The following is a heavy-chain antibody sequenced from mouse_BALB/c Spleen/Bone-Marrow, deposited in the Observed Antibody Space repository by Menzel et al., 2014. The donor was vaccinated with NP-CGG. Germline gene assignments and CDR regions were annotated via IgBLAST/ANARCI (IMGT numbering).Heavy chain of an antibody. Sequence: VQLQQSGPELVKPGASVKMSCKASGYTFTSYVMHWVKQKPGQGLDWIGYINPYNDGTKYNEKSKGKATLTSDKSSSTAYMELSSLTSEDSAVYYCARGVYYDYDEGALDYWGQGTSVTVSS. J-gene: IGHJ4*01. V-gene: IGHV1-14*01. CDR3: ARGVYYDYDEGALDY. D-gene: IGHD2-4*01. CDR1: GYTFTSYV. CDR2: INPYNDGT.